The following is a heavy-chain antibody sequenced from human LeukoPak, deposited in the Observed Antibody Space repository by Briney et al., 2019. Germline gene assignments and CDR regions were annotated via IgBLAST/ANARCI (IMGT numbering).Heavy chain of an antibody. D-gene: IGHD2-2*01. V-gene: IGHV1-69*05. CDR2: FIPIFGTG. J-gene: IGHJ6*03. Sequence: SVKVSCKASGGTFSSYAISWVRQAPGQGLEWMGGFIPIFGTGNYAQKFQGRVTITTDESTSTAYMELSSLRSEDTAVYYCARELIVVVPAPTWGRYMDVWGKGTTVTVSS. CDR3: ARELIVVVPAPTWGRYMDV. CDR1: GGTFSSYA.